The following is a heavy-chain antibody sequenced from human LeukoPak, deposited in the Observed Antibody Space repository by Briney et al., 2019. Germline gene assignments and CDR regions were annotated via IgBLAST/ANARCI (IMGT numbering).Heavy chain of an antibody. CDR3: ARGRSHNWFDP. J-gene: IGHJ5*02. V-gene: IGHV4-34*01. CDR1: GGSFSGFY. Sequence: SSETLSLTCAGNGGSFSGFYCTWIRQPPGKGLEWIGEVNHSGGTQYNPSLKSRVTLSVDSSKNHFSLKLTSVTAADTAVYYCARGRSHNWFDPWGQGTLVIVSS. CDR2: VNHSGGT.